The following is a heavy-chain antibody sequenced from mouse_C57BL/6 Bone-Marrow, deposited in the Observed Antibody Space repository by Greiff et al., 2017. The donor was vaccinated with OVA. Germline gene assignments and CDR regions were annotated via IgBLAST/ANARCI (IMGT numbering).Heavy chain of an antibody. CDR2: INYDGSST. CDR3: ARYCEYGSSYYFDY. V-gene: IGHV5-16*01. Sequence: EVKLVESEGGLVQPGSSMKLSCTASGFTFSDYYMAWVRQVPEKGLEWVANINYDGSSTYYLDSLKSRFIISRDNAKNILYLQMSSLKSEDTATYYCARYCEYGSSYYFDYWGQGTTLTVSS. J-gene: IGHJ2*01. D-gene: IGHD1-1*01. CDR1: GFTFSDYY.